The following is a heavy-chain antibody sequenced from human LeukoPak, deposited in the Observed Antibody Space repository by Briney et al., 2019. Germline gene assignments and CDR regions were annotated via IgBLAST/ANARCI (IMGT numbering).Heavy chain of an antibody. CDR2: ISYDGSNK. Sequence: GGSLRLSCAASGFTFSSYGMPWVRQAPGKGLEWVAVISYDGSNKYYADSVKRRFTISRDNSKNTLYLQMNSLRVEDTAVYYCAKGAGRDYIWGTSGHRGILDDWGRGTLVTVSS. J-gene: IGHJ4*02. CDR3: AKGAGRDYIWGTSGHRGILDD. V-gene: IGHV3-30*18. CDR1: GFTFSSYG. D-gene: IGHD3-16*01.